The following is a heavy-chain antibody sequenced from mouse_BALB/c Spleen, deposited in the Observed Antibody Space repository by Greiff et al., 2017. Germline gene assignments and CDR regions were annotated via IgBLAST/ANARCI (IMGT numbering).Heavy chain of an antibody. CDR2: INPSTGYT. CDR3: AATMITTHYFDY. D-gene: IGHD2-4*01. J-gene: IGHJ2*01. CDR1: GYTFTSYW. Sequence: VQLQQSGAELAKPGASVKMSCKASGYTFTSYWMHWVKQRPGQGLEWIGYINPSTGYTEYNQKFKDKATLTADKSSSTAYMQLSSLTSEDSAVYYCAATMITTHYFDYWGQGTTLTVSS. V-gene: IGHV1-7*01.